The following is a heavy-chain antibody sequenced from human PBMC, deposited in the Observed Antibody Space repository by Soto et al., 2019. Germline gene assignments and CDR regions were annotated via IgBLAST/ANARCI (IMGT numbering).Heavy chain of an antibody. V-gene: IGHV3-21*04. J-gene: IGHJ4*02. CDR1: GFTFSSYS. CDR3: AKDYGSGWSVDY. Sequence: EVQLVESGGGLVKPGGSLRLSCAASGFTFSSYSMNWVRQAPGKGLEWVSSISSSSSYIYYADSVKGRFTISRDNAKNSLYLQMNSLRADDTAVYYCAKDYGSGWSVDYWGQGALVTVSS. CDR2: ISSSSSYI. D-gene: IGHD6-19*01.